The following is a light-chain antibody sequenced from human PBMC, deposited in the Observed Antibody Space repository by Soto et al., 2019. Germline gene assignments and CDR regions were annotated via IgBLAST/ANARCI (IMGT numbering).Light chain of an antibody. V-gene: IGKV4-1*01. CDR2: WAS. CDR3: QQYCSAPT. Sequence: DIVMTQSPDSLAVSLGERATINCKSSQSVLYSSNNKNYLAWYQQRPGQPPKLLIYWASTRESGVPDRFSVSGSGTDFTLTISSLQAEDVAIYYCQQYCSAPTFGQGTKLEIK. J-gene: IGKJ2*01. CDR1: QSVLYSSNNKNY.